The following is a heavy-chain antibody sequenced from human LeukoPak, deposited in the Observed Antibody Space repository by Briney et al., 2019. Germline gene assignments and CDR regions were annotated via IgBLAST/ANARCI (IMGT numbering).Heavy chain of an antibody. CDR3: ARDVRDSSGFYLRAFDY. V-gene: IGHV4-59*12. J-gene: IGHJ4*02. Sequence: PSETLSLTCTVSGGSISSYYWSWIRQPPGKGLEWIGYIYYSGSTNYSPSLKSRVTISVDTSKNQFSLRLSSVTAADTAVYYCARDVRDSSGFYLRAFDYWGQGTLVTVSS. CDR1: GGSISSYY. D-gene: IGHD3-22*01. CDR2: IYYSGST.